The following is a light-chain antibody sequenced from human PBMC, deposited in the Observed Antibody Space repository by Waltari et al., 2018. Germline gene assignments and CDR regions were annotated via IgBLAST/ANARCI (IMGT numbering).Light chain of an antibody. Sequence: SSKLTQDPAVSVALGQTVKITCQGDSLRRLYASWYQQRQGQAPVRCFYGQDDRPSGIPGRFPVSTSGDPAYLTITGAQAEDEASYYCHPRDASGVAGSFGGGTKLTVL. CDR3: HPRDASGVAGS. CDR1: SLRRLY. CDR2: GQD. J-gene: IGLJ2*01. V-gene: IGLV3-19*01.